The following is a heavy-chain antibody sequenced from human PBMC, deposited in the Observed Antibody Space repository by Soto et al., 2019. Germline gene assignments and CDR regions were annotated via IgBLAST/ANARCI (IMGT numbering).Heavy chain of an antibody. D-gene: IGHD2-15*01. Sequence: GASVKVSCKASGGTFSSYTISWVRQAPGQGLEWMGRIIPILGIANYAQKFQGRVTITADKSTSTAYMELSSLRSEDTAVYYCASAPPRYCSGGSCYSASDYWGQGTLVTAPQ. J-gene: IGHJ4*02. CDR1: GGTFSSYT. CDR3: ASAPPRYCSGGSCYSASDY. V-gene: IGHV1-69*02. CDR2: IIPILGIA.